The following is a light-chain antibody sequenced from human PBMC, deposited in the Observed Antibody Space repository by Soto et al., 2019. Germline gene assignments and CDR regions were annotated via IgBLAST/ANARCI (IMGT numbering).Light chain of an antibody. CDR2: GAS. Sequence: EIVMTQSPVTLSVSPGERATLSCRASQSISSNLAWYQHKPGQAPRLLIFGASTRATGVPARFSGSGSGTEFTLTISSLQSEDFAVYYCLQHNKWPRTFGQGTKVEVK. CDR1: QSISSN. J-gene: IGKJ1*01. V-gene: IGKV3-15*01. CDR3: LQHNKWPRT.